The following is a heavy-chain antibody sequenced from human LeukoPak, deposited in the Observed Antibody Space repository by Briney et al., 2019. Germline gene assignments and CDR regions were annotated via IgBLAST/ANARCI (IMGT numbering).Heavy chain of an antibody. V-gene: IGHV1-2*02. Sequence: ASVKVSCKASGYTFTGYYMHWVRQAPGEGLEWMGWINPNSGGTNYAQKLQGRVTMTTDTSTSTAYMELRSLRSDDTAVYYCARDPRDNYVWGSYPPRWFDPWGQGTLVTVSS. CDR2: INPNSGGT. CDR1: GYTFTGYY. D-gene: IGHD3-16*02. J-gene: IGHJ5*02. CDR3: ARDPRDNYVWGSYPPRWFDP.